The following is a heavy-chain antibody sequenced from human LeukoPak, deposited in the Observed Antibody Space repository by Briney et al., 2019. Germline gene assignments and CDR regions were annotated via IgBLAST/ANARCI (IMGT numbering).Heavy chain of an antibody. CDR2: ISYDGSNK. CDR3: ARDGPKDIVVVVAATVGAFDP. CDR1: GFSFSDYG. J-gene: IGHJ5*02. D-gene: IGHD2-15*01. V-gene: IGHV3-30*03. Sequence: GGSLRLSCAASGFSFSDYGMHWVRQAPGKGLEWVAVISYDGSNKYYADSVKSRFTISRDNSKNTLYLQMNSLRAEDTAVYYCARDGPKDIVVVVAATVGAFDPWGQGTLVTVSS.